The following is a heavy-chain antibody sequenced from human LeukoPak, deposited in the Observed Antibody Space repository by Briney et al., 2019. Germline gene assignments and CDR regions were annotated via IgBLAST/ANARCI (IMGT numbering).Heavy chain of an antibody. CDR3: ARREGVAGYLTR. V-gene: IGHV4-59*08. Sequence: PSETLSLTCTVSGGSISSYYWSWIRQPPGKGLEWIGYIYYSGSTNYNPSLKGRVTISVDTSKNQFSLKLSSVTAADTAVYYCARREGVAGYLTRWGQGTLVTVSS. J-gene: IGHJ4*02. D-gene: IGHD6-19*01. CDR1: GGSISSYY. CDR2: IYYSGST.